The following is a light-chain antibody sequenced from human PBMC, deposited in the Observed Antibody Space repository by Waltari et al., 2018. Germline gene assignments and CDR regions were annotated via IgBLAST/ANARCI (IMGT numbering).Light chain of an antibody. CDR2: DAS. Sequence: DTQLSQFPSTLAASVGDIVTITCRPRDAINQWLAWYQQKPGKAPKVLIYDASTLQSGVPSRFSGSGSGTEFTLTIDSLQPDDFATYYCQQYNRFSPFGQGTNVEVK. CDR3: QQYNRFSP. CDR1: DAINQW. V-gene: IGKV1-5*01. J-gene: IGKJ1*01.